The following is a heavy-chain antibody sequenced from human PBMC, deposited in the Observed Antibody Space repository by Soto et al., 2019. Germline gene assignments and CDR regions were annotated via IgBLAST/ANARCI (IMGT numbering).Heavy chain of an antibody. Sequence: GGSLRLSCAVSGFTFDDYAMHWVRQAPGRGLEWVSGISWNSGSMGYADSVKGRFTISRDNAKNSLYLQMNSLRAEDTALYYCAKDMYYDFWSGYYDVRFDPWGQGTLVTVSS. D-gene: IGHD3-3*01. V-gene: IGHV3-9*01. J-gene: IGHJ5*02. CDR2: ISWNSGSM. CDR1: GFTFDDYA. CDR3: AKDMYYDFWSGYYDVRFDP.